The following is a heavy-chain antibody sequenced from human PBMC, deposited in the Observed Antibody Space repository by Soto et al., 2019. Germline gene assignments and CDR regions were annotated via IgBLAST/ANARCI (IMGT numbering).Heavy chain of an antibody. Sequence: SETLSLTCTVSGGSISSSSYYWGWIRQPPGKGLEWIGSIYYSGSTYYNPSLKSRVTISVDTSKNQFSLKLSSVTAADTAVYYCAYPLWFGELLPSYYYGMDVWGQGTTVTVSS. V-gene: IGHV4-39*01. CDR1: GGSISSSSYY. J-gene: IGHJ6*02. CDR2: IYYSGST. CDR3: AYPLWFGELLPSYYYGMDV. D-gene: IGHD3-10*01.